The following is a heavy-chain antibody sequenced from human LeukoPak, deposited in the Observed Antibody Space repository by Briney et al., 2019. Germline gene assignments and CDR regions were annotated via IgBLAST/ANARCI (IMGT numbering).Heavy chain of an antibody. D-gene: IGHD3-22*01. Sequence: ASVKVSCTASGYTFTSYAMNWVRQAPGQGLEWMGWINTNTGNPTYAQGFTGRFVFSLDTSVSTAYLQISSLKAEDTAVYYCARAASYYYDSSGYPKYYFDYWGQGTLVTVSS. V-gene: IGHV7-4-1*02. CDR1: GYTFTSYA. J-gene: IGHJ4*02. CDR3: ARAASYYYDSSGYPKYYFDY. CDR2: INTNTGNP.